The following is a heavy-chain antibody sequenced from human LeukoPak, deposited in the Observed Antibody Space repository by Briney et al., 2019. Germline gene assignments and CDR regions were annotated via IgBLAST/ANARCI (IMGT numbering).Heavy chain of an antibody. J-gene: IGHJ6*02. Sequence: ASVKVSCKASGYTFTSYGINWVRQATGQGLEWMGWMNPNSGNTGYAQKFQGRVTMTRNTSISTAYMELSSLRSEDTAVYYCARAFSLRYCSGGSCYSGYGMDVWGQGTTVTVSS. CDR1: GYTFTSYG. V-gene: IGHV1-8*01. CDR2: MNPNSGNT. CDR3: ARAFSLRYCSGGSCYSGYGMDV. D-gene: IGHD2-15*01.